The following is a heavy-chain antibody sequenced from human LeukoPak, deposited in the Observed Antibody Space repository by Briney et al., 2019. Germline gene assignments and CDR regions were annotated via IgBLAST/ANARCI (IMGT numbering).Heavy chain of an antibody. CDR1: LYSFTNYW. J-gene: IGHJ4*02. Sequence: GESLKISCEGSLYSFTNYWIAWVRQMPGKGLEWMGIIYPGDSDTRYSPSFEGQVTISADKSINTAYLQWSSLKASDTAIYYCARHFPVGKWLQSGDYFDYWGQGSRVTVSS. D-gene: IGHD4-23*01. CDR3: ARHFPVGKWLQSGDYFDY. V-gene: IGHV5-51*01. CDR2: IYPGDSDT.